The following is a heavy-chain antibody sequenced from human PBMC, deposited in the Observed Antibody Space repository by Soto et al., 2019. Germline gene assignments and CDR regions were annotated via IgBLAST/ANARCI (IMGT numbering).Heavy chain of an antibody. CDR1: GGSISSGGYY. J-gene: IGHJ6*02. D-gene: IGHD1-26*01. CDR3: AKWEGLGSDYYYYAMDV. Sequence: PSETLSLTSTVSGGSISSGGYYWTWIRQHPGKGLEWIAYIYHSGYTFYNPSLKSRVTMSVDTSKNQFSLKLRSVTAADTAVYYCAKWEGLGSDYYYYAMDVWGQGTTVTVSS. V-gene: IGHV4-31*03. CDR2: IYHSGYT.